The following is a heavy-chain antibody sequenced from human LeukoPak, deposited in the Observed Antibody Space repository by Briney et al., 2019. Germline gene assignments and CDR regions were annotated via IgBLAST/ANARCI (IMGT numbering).Heavy chain of an antibody. J-gene: IGHJ4*02. CDR3: ARHPFATPFDY. D-gene: IGHD2-15*01. CDR1: GGPISNYY. Sequence: SETLSLTCNVSGGPISNYYWSWIRQPPGKGLEWIGYMYHTGHTMYNSSLKSRVTMSLDTSKNHFSLRLSSVTAADTAVYYCARHPFATPFDYWGPGTLVTVSS. CDR2: MYHTGHT. V-gene: IGHV4-59*08.